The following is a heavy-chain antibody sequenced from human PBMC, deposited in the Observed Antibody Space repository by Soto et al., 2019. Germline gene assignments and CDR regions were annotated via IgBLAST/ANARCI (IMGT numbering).Heavy chain of an antibody. CDR2: ISRSGSTI. CDR3: ARDGRIRRPDWYFDL. Sequence: GGSLRLSCAASGLTFSSYEMNWVRQAPGKGLEWVSYISRSGSTIYYADSVKGRATISRDNAKNSLYLQMNSLRAEDTAVYYCARDGRIRRPDWYFDLWGRGTLVTVPQ. J-gene: IGHJ2*01. D-gene: IGHD2-15*01. CDR1: GLTFSSYE. V-gene: IGHV3-48*03.